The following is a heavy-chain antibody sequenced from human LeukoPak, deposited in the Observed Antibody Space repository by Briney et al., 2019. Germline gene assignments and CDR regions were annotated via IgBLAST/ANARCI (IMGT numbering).Heavy chain of an antibody. J-gene: IGHJ3*02. CDR2: IYHSGST. V-gene: IGHV4-38-2*01. D-gene: IGHD3-22*01. CDR3: ARARSRHMIVVVLDAFDI. CDR1: GYSIRSGYY. Sequence: SETLSLTCAVSGYSIRSGYYWGWIRQPPGKGLEWIGSIYHSGSTYYNPSLKSRVTISVDTSKNQFSLKLSSVTAADTAVYYCARARSRHMIVVVLDAFDIWGQGTMVTVSS.